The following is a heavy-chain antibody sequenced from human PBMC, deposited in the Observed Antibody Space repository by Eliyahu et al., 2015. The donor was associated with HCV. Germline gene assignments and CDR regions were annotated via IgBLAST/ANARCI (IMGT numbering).Heavy chain of an antibody. CDR3: AKSPREVDY. CDR2: ITPSGSYI. CDR1: GFRFSDSH. Sequence: QVQLVESGGGLVKPGGSLRVSCSAXGFRFSDSHXSWVXQAPGKGLXXXSXITPSGSYIAYVDSVKGRFTVSRDNAKNSLYLQMNSLRVEDTAVYYCAKSPREVDYWGQGTQVTVSS. J-gene: IGHJ4*02. V-gene: IGHV3-11*01.